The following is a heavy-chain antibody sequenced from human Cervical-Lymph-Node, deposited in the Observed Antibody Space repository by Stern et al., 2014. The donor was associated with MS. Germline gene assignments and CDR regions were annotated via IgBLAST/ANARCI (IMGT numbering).Heavy chain of an antibody. Sequence: QVQLVQSGAEVKKPGASVKVSCKASGNTFNGYYIHWVRQAPGQGLEWMGRINPNSGGTNYSQKFQGSVTMTRDTSISTAYMELSRLRSDDTAVYYCARSLMTTVTTRFAFDIWGQGTMVTVSS. V-gene: IGHV1-2*02. CDR1: GNTFNGYY. CDR3: ARSLMTTVTTRFAFDI. J-gene: IGHJ3*02. CDR2: INPNSGGT. D-gene: IGHD4-17*01.